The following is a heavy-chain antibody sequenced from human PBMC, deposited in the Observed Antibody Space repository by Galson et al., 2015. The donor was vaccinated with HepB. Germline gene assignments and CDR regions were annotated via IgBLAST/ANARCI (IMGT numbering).Heavy chain of an antibody. J-gene: IGHJ4*02. D-gene: IGHD6-19*01. Sequence: SLRLSCAASGFTFSSYGMHWVRQAPGKGLEWVAVIWYDGSNKYYADSVKGRFTISRDNSKNTLYLQMNSLRAEDTAVYYCARDSQIYSSGWYRNGPADYWGQGTLVTVSS. CDR1: GFTFSSYG. V-gene: IGHV3-33*08. CDR2: IWYDGSNK. CDR3: ARDSQIYSSGWYRNGPADY.